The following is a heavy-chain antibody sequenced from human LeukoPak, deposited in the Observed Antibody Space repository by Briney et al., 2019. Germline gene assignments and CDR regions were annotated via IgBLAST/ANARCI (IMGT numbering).Heavy chain of an antibody. CDR1: GFTFSDYY. V-gene: IGHV3-11*01. D-gene: IGHD6-6*01. J-gene: IGHJ5*02. Sequence: PGGSLGLSCAASGFTFSDYYMSWIRQAPGKGLEWVSYISSSGSTIYYADSVKGRFAISRDNAKNSLYLQMNSLRAEDTAVYYCARLGYSSSSFWFDPWGQGTLVTVSS. CDR2: ISSSGSTI. CDR3: ARLGYSSSSFWFDP.